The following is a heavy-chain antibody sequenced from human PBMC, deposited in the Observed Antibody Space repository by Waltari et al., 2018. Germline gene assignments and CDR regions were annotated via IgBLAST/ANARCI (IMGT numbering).Heavy chain of an antibody. Sequence: QVQLQESGPGLVKPSETLSLTCTVSGGSISSYYWSWIRQPARKGLEWIGRIYTSGSTNYNPSLKSRVTISVDKSKNQFSLKLSSVTAADTAVYYCARIYCSGGSCYSGIFGYWGQGTLVTVSS. CDR1: GGSISSYY. V-gene: IGHV4-4*07. D-gene: IGHD2-15*01. J-gene: IGHJ4*02. CDR3: ARIYCSGGSCYSGIFGY. CDR2: IYTSGST.